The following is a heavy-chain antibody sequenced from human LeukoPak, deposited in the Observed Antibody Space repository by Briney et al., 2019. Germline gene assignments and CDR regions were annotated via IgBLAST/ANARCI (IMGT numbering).Heavy chain of an antibody. V-gene: IGHV3-23*01. Sequence: GGSLRLSCAASGFTFSSYAMSWVRQAPGKGLEWVSAISGSGGSTYYADSVKGRFTISRDNAKNSLYLQMNSLRVEDTAVYYCARDRTLSLVRGDGMDVWGKGTTVTISS. D-gene: IGHD3-10*01. CDR1: GFTFSSYA. J-gene: IGHJ6*04. CDR2: ISGSGGST. CDR3: ARDRTLSLVRGDGMDV.